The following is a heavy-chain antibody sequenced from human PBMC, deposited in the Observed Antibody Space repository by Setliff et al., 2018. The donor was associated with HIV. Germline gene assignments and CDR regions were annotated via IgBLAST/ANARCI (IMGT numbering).Heavy chain of an antibody. J-gene: IGHJ4*02. CDR3: ARLRQWLAFFDS. CDR2: ISYTGIT. D-gene: IGHD6-19*01. CDR1: GGSISRGSYS. Sequence: SETLSLTCTVSGGSISRGSYSWGWIRQPPGKGLEWIGSISYTGITNYNPSLKSRVTISVGTSQNQFSLKLTSVTAADTAVYYCARLRQWLAFFDSWGQGTLVTVS. V-gene: IGHV4-39*01.